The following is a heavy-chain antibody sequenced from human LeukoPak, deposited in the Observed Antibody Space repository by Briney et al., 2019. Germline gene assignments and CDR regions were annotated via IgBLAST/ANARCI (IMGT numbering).Heavy chain of an antibody. J-gene: IGHJ4*02. CDR1: GFTFSSNA. Sequence: GGSLRLSCAASGFTFSSNAMNWVRQAPGRGLEWVAIISYDGIYKYYADSVKGRFTISRDNSKNTLYLQMNSLRAEDTAVYYCARDLDTIFGVTGFDYWGQGTLVTVSS. V-gene: IGHV3-30-3*01. CDR3: ARDLDTIFGVTGFDY. D-gene: IGHD3-3*01. CDR2: ISYDGIYK.